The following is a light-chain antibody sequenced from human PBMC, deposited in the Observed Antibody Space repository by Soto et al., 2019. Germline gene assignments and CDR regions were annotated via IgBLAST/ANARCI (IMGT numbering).Light chain of an antibody. V-gene: IGKV1-33*01. CDR2: DAS. J-gene: IGKJ4*01. Sequence: DIQMTQSPSSLSASVGDRVTITCQASQDISNYLNWYQQKPGKAPKLLIYDASNLETGVPSRFRGSGSGTDFIFPISSLQLKYFGKYYCQDYHTLPPPCAGGPRLEIK. CDR3: QDYHTLPPP. CDR1: QDISNY.